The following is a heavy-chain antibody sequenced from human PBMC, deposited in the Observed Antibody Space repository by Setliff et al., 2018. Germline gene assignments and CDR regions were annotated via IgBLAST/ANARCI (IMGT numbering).Heavy chain of an antibody. D-gene: IGHD4-17*01. J-gene: IGHJ6*03. V-gene: IGHV5-51*01. CDR1: GYTFTQKW. Sequence: PGESLKISCKGSGYTFTQKWIGWVRQMPGKGLEWMGVIYPGDSDIRYSPSFQGQVTISADKSINTAYLQWSSLKASDTATYYCARHIAGYADGHYTATYSYYYMDVWGQGTKVTVS. CDR2: IYPGDSDI. CDR3: ARHIAGYADGHYTATYSYYYMDV.